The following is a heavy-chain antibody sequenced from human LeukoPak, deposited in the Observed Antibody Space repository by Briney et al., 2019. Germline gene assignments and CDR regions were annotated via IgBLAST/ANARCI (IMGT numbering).Heavy chain of an antibody. CDR1: GFTFSSYG. CDR3: AKDAILTGSLYYFDY. J-gene: IGHJ4*02. D-gene: IGHD3-9*01. Sequence: GGSLRLSCAASGFTFSSYGMHWVRQAPGKGLEWVAFIRYDGSNKYYADSVKGRFTISRDNSKNTLYLQMNSLRAEDTAVYYCAKDAILTGSLYYFDYWGQGTLVTVSS. V-gene: IGHV3-30*02. CDR2: IRYDGSNK.